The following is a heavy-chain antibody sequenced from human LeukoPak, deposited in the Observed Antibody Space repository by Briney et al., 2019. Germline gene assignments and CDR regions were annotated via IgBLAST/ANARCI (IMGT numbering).Heavy chain of an antibody. D-gene: IGHD1-1*01. J-gene: IGHJ6*03. CDR1: GYSISSGYY. CDR2: IYHSGST. Sequence: PSETLSLTCAVSGYSISSGYYWGWIRQPPVKGLEWIGSIYHSGSTYYNPSLKSRVTISVDTSKNQFSLKLSSVTAADTAVYYCARQSVSGTGYYYYYMDVWGKGTTVTVSS. CDR3: ARQSVSGTGYYYYYMDV. V-gene: IGHV4-38-2*01.